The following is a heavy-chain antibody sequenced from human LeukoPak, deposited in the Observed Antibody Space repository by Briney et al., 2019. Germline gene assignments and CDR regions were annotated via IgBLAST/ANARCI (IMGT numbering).Heavy chain of an antibody. CDR1: GYTFTRYW. D-gene: IGHD6-13*01. CDR2: IYPGDSDT. J-gene: IGHJ3*02. CDR3: VRPGSSPPI. Sequence: GESLKISCEGSGYTFTRYWIAWVRQMPGKGLEWMGIIYPGDSDTRYSPSFQGQVTISVDKSISTAYLQWSSLKASDTATYYRVRPGSSPPIWGQGTMVTVSS. V-gene: IGHV5-51*01.